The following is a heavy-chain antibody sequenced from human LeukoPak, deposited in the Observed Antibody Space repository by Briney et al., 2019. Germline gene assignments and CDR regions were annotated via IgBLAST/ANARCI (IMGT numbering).Heavy chain of an antibody. J-gene: IGHJ3*02. CDR2: IRYDGSNK. D-gene: IGHD3-10*01. V-gene: IGHV3-30*02. CDR1: GFTFSSHG. Sequence: GGSLRLSCAASGFTFSSHGMHGVRQAPGKGLECVAFIRYDGSNKYYADSVKGRFTISRDNSKNTLYLQMNSLRAEDTAVYYCAKGQRITMVRGVIITGAFDIWGQGTMVTVSS. CDR3: AKGQRITMVRGVIITGAFDI.